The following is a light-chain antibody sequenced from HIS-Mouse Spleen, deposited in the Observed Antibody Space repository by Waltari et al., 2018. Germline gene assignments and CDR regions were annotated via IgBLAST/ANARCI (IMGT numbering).Light chain of an antibody. CDR3: SSYTSSSFNVV. CDR1: SSDVGGYTY. V-gene: IGLV2-14*03. CDR2: DVS. Sequence: QSALTQPASVSGSPGQSITISCPGTSSDVGGYTYVSWYQHHPCKAPKPMIYDVSNRPSGVSNRFSGSKSGNTASLTISGLQAEDEADYYCSSYTSSSFNVVFGGGTKLTVL. J-gene: IGLJ2*01.